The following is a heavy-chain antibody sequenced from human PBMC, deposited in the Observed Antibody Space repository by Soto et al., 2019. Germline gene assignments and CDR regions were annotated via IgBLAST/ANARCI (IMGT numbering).Heavy chain of an antibody. V-gene: IGHV1-24*01. Sequence: ASVKVSCKVSVYTLTELSMHWVRQAPGKGLEWMGGFDPEDGETIYAQKFQGRVTMTEDTSTDTAYMELSSLRSEDTAVYYCATLGVLGTIDDYWGQGTLVTVSS. CDR1: VYTLTELS. CDR3: ATLGVLGTIDDY. D-gene: IGHD3-16*01. J-gene: IGHJ4*02. CDR2: FDPEDGET.